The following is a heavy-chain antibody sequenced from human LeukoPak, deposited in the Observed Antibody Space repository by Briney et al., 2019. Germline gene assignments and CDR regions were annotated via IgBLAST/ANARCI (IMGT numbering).Heavy chain of an antibody. V-gene: IGHV1-46*01. D-gene: IGHD3-22*01. J-gene: IGHJ4*02. CDR2: INPSGGST. CDR3: ARDGTYYYDSSGYPPFDY. Sequence: ASVKVSCKASGYTFTSYYMHWVRQAPGQGLEWMGIINPSGGSTSYAQKFQGRVTMTRDTSTSTVYMELSSLRPEDTAVYYCARDGTYYYDSSGYPPFDYWGQGTLVTVSS. CDR1: GYTFTSYY.